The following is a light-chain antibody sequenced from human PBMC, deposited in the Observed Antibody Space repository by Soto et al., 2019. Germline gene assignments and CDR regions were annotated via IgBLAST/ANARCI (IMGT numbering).Light chain of an antibody. J-gene: IGLJ3*02. CDR3: LLYYGSTRV. CDR1: TGTVSSNHY. Sequence: QTVVTQEPSVTVSPGGTVTLTCASSTGTVSSNHYPNWFQQKPGEAPRALIYSTNNKHSWTPARFSGTLLGGKAALTLSGVQPEDEAEYYCLLYYGSTRVFGGGTKLTVL. V-gene: IGLV7-43*01. CDR2: STN.